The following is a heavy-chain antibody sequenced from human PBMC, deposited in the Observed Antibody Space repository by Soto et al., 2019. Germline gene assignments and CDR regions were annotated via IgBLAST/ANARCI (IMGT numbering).Heavy chain of an antibody. CDR2: IIPIFGTA. J-gene: IGHJ3*02. CDR3: AREIGYCSGGSCYSAGAGAFDI. CDR1: GGTFSSYA. D-gene: IGHD2-15*01. Sequence: SVKVSCKASGGTFSSYAISWVRQAPGQVLEWMGGIIPIFGTANYAQKFQGRVTITADESTSTAYMELSSLRSEDTAVYYCAREIGYCSGGSCYSAGAGAFDIWGQGTMVTVSS. V-gene: IGHV1-69*13.